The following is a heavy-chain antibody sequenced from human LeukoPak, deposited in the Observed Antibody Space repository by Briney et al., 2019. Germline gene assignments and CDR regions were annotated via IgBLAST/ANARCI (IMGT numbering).Heavy chain of an antibody. J-gene: IGHJ6*03. V-gene: IGHV3-7*03. CDR2: IKADGSEK. CDR1: GFTFTDYL. D-gene: IGHD4-11*01. Sequence: GGSLRLSCAASGFTFTDYLMTWVRQAPGKGLEWVADIKADGSEKYYVDSVKGRFTISRDNPKNTLYLQMNSLRAEDTAVYYCAKGGYSNLGYYYYRGVWGKGTTVTVSS. CDR3: AKGGYSNLGYYYYRGV.